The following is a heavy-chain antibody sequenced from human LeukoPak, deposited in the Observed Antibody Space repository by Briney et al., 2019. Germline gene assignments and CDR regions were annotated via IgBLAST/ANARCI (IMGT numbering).Heavy chain of an antibody. V-gene: IGHV4-59*01. CDR1: GGSINKYY. D-gene: IGHD3-9*01. J-gene: IGHJ4*02. Sequence: SETLSLTCTVSGGSINKYYWSWIRQSPGKGLEWLGYVHDSAGTIYNPSLKSRVTISVGTSKTQFSLKVTSVTTADTAVYYCAKGRRDFDTNLGPFDSWGQGTLVTVSS. CDR2: VHDSAGT. CDR3: AKGRRDFDTNLGPFDS.